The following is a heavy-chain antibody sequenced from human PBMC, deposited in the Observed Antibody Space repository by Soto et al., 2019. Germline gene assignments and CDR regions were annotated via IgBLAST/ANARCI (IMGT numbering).Heavy chain of an antibody. CDR1: GFSFSSCA. V-gene: IGHV3-30-3*01. Sequence: QVQLVESGGGVVQPGRSLRLSCAASGFSFSSCAMHWVRQAPGKGLKWVAVVSHDGSNKYYADSVKGRVTISRDNSINTVYLQMNSLRAEDTAVYYCARVSIAVAGIAYYFDYWGQGTLVTVSS. CDR2: VSHDGSNK. CDR3: ARVSIAVAGIAYYFDY. J-gene: IGHJ4*02. D-gene: IGHD6-19*01.